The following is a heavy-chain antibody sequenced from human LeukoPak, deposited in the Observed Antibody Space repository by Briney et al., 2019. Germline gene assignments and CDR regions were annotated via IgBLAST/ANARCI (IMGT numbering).Heavy chain of an antibody. J-gene: IGHJ4*02. CDR1: GITFSTYW. Sequence: PGGSLRLSCAGSGITFSTYWMHWVRQAPGKGLVWVSRINSEGSTIGYADSVKGRFTISRDNAKNTLFLQMNSLRAEDTAVYYCARISSDSISYYDHWGQGTLVTVSS. CDR2: INSEGSTI. D-gene: IGHD3-22*01. CDR3: ARISSDSISYYDH. V-gene: IGHV3-74*01.